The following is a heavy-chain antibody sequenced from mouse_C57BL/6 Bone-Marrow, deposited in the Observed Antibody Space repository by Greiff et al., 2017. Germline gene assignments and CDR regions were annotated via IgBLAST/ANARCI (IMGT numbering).Heavy chain of an antibody. V-gene: IGHV1-53*01. D-gene: IGHD1-1*01. CDR3: ARSADYYGSSYVSFAY. CDR1: GYTFTSYW. CDR2: INTSNGGT. J-gene: IGHJ3*01. Sequence: QVQLQQPGTELVKPGASVKLSCKASGYTFTSYWMHWVKQRPGQGLEWIGNINTSNGGTNYNEKFKSKATLTVDKSSSTAYMQLSSLTSEDSAVYYCARSADYYGSSYVSFAYWGQGTLVTVSA.